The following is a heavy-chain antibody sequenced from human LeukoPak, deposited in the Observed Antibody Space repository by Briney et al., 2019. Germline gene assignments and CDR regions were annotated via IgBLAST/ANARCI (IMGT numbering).Heavy chain of an antibody. CDR2: IKLDGSEK. D-gene: IGHD3-10*01. V-gene: IGHV3-7*01. J-gene: IGHJ4*02. CDR1: GFTFSSYW. Sequence: GGSLRLSCAASGFTFSSYWMSWVRQAPGKGLEWVANIKLDGSEKYYVDSVKGRFTISRDNAMNSLYLQMNSLRAEDTAVYYCAGARGAHLFDYSGQGTLVTV. CDR3: AGARGAHLFDY.